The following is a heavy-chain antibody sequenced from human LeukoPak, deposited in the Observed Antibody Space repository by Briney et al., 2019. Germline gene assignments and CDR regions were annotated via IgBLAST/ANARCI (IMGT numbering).Heavy chain of an antibody. D-gene: IGHD1-26*01. Sequence: GGSLRLSCAASGFTFSSYSMNWVRQAPGKGLEWVSYISSSSSTIYYADSEKGRFTISRDNAKNSLYLQMNSLRAEDTAVYYCAREMAAGATQVDYWGQGTLVTVSS. CDR3: AREMAAGATQVDY. V-gene: IGHV3-48*01. CDR2: ISSSSSTI. J-gene: IGHJ4*02. CDR1: GFTFSSYS.